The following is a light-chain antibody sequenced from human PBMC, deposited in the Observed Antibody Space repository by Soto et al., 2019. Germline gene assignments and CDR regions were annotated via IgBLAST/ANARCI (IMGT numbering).Light chain of an antibody. J-gene: IGKJ1*01. Sequence: AIQMTQSPSSLSASVGDRVTITCRASQGIRNDLGWYQQKPGKAPKLLIYAASSLQSGGPSRFSGRGSGTDFTLTISSLQPEDVATYYCLQDYYYLRTFGQGTEVEIK. CDR1: QGIRND. V-gene: IGKV1-6*01. CDR3: LQDYYYLRT. CDR2: AAS.